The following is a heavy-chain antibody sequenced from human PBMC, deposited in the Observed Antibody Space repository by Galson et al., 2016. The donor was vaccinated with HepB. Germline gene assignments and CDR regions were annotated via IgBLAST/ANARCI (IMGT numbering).Heavy chain of an antibody. CDR1: VGSIKNYY. D-gene: IGHD3-10*01. V-gene: IGHV4-59*01. J-gene: IGHJ5*02. CDR3: ARAKEWFEGLSHPCFAP. Sequence: ETLSPTCTVSVGSIKNYYRNWIRHAPGKRHEVLGDIQSGGGTSYNPSLRSRFTISVDTPINQFSLKLSPVTAAAPAVYYCARAKEWFEGLSHPCFAPWGPGTLVIVSS. CDR2: IQSGGGT.